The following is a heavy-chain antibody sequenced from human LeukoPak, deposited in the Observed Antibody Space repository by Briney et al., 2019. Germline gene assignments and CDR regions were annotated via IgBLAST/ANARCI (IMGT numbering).Heavy chain of an antibody. V-gene: IGHV3-11*06. CDR3: ARPRYSSGWYPGYFQH. CDR2: ISSSSSYT. Sequence: PGGSLRLSCAASGFTFSDYYMSWIRQAPGKGLEWVSYISSSSSYTNYADSVKGRFTISRDNAKNSLYLQMNSLRAEDTAVYYCARPRYSSGWYPGYFQHWGQGTLVTVSS. CDR1: GFTFSDYY. J-gene: IGHJ1*01. D-gene: IGHD6-19*01.